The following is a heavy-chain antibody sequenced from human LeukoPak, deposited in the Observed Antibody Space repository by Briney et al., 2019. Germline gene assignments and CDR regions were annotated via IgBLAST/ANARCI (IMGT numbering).Heavy chain of an antibody. D-gene: IGHD6-6*01. CDR3: AKVIAARYFDY. V-gene: IGHV3-7*03. J-gene: IGHJ4*02. CDR2: IKQDGTEK. Sequence: GGSLRLSCAASGFTFTTYWMSWVRQAPGKGLEWVANIKQDGTEKYYVDSVKGRFTISRDNSKNTLYLQMNSLRAEDTAVYYCAKVIAARYFDYWGQGTLVTVSS. CDR1: GFTFTTYW.